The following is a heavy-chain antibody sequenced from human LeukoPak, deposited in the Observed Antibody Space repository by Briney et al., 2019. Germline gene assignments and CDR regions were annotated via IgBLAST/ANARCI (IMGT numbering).Heavy chain of an antibody. Sequence: PSETLSLTCIVSDGSMSGSSFFWGFWVWIRQSPGKGLEWIGSIYNSGSTYYNPSLKSRVTISVDTSNNQFSLNLSSVTVADTAVYFCARDVGRGNWNYDSYMDVWGKGTTVTVSS. V-gene: IGHV4-39*07. CDR2: IYNSGST. CDR1: DGSMSGSSFF. J-gene: IGHJ6*03. CDR3: ARDVGRGNWNYDSYMDV. D-gene: IGHD1-20*01.